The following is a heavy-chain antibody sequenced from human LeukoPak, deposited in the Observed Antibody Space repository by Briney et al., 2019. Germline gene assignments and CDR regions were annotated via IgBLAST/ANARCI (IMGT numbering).Heavy chain of an antibody. CDR1: GFTFSSYA. V-gene: IGHV3-30*07. J-gene: IGHJ4*02. CDR2: ISYDGSNK. CDR3: ARGGIAAAGTLVYFDY. Sequence: GGSLRLSCAASGFTFSSYAMHWVRQAPGKGLEWVAVISYDGSNKYYADSVKGRFTISRDNSKNTLYLQMNSLRAEDTAVYYCARGGIAAAGTLVYFDYWGQGTLVTVSS. D-gene: IGHD6-13*01.